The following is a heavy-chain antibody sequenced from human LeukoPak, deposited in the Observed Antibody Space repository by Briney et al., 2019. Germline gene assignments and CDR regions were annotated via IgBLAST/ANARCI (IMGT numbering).Heavy chain of an antibody. CDR1: GGSIRTHY. CDR3: ARIGTWGHGWNDY. D-gene: IGHD1-1*01. CDR2: ILYTGSA. Sequence: SETLSLTCIVSGGSIRTHYWSWIRQPPGRGLEWIGHILYTGSATYNPSLKSRLTISVDMSKNQFSLRLTSVTAADTAVYYCARIGTWGHGWNDYWGQGTLVTVSS. J-gene: IGHJ4*01. V-gene: IGHV4-59*11.